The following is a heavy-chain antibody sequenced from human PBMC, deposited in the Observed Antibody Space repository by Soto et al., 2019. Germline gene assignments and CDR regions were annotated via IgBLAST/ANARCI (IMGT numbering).Heavy chain of an antibody. D-gene: IGHD2-15*01. V-gene: IGHV4-31*03. CDR1: GGSISSGGYY. CDR3: ARLYCSGGSCWYGDSTLDNSYYFDY. J-gene: IGHJ4*02. Sequence: SETLSLTCTVSGGSISSGGYYWGWIRQPPGKGLQWIGSVSYSGSTYYNPSLKSRVTISVDTSKTQFSLKLSSVTAADTAVYYCARLYCSGGSCWYGDSTLDNSYYFDYWGQGTLVTVSS. CDR2: VSYSGST.